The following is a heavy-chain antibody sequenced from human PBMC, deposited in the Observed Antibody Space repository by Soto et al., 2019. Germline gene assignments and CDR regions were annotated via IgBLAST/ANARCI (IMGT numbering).Heavy chain of an antibody. CDR2: IFSNDEK. V-gene: IGHV2-26*01. CDR1: GFSLSNARMG. D-gene: IGHD5-18*01. CDR3: ARIRALTAKYYYFYMDV. Sequence: QVTLKESGPVLVKPTETLTLTCTVSGFSLSNARMGVSWIRQPPGKALEWLAHIFSNDEKSYSTSLKSRLTITKDTTKSQVVLTMTNMDPVDTATYYCARIRALTAKYYYFYMDVWGKGTSVTVSS. J-gene: IGHJ6*03.